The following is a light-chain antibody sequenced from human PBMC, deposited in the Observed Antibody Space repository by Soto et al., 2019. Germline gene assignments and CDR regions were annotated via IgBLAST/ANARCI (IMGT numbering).Light chain of an antibody. CDR2: VAS. CDR1: QDVNRW. Sequence: DIQMTQSPSSVSASVGDRVTITCRASQDVNRWLAWYQQKPGRAPKLLIYVASTLQSGVPSRFSGSGSGTDFTLTSSSLHPEDFATYYCQQAHSFPLTFGQGTRLQI. J-gene: IGKJ5*01. CDR3: QQAHSFPLT. V-gene: IGKV1-12*01.